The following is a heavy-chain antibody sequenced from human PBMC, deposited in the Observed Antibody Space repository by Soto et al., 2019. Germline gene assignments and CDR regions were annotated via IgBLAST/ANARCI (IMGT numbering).Heavy chain of an antibody. D-gene: IGHD5-18*01. Sequence: GESVKISCKGSGYSFAIYWIGWVPQMPGKGLEWMGIIYPGDSDTRYSPSFQGQVTISADNSISTAYLQWSSLKASDSAMYFCARQVEDGYSFGYHYWGQGTQVTVSS. CDR3: ARQVEDGYSFGYHY. CDR1: GYSFAIYW. V-gene: IGHV5-51*01. J-gene: IGHJ4*02. CDR2: IYPGDSDT.